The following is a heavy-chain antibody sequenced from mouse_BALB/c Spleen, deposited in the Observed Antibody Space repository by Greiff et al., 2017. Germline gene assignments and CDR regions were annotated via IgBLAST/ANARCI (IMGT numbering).Heavy chain of an antibody. V-gene: IGHV1-9*01. CDR2: ILPGSGST. Sequence: QVQLKESGAELMKPGASVKISCKATGYTFSSYWIEWVKQRPGHGLEWIGEILPGSGSTNYNEKFKGKATFTADTSSNTAYMQLSSLTSEDSAVYYCASFYGFYAMDYWGQGTSVTVSS. D-gene: IGHD2-2*01. CDR1: GYTFSSYW. CDR3: ASFYGFYAMDY. J-gene: IGHJ4*01.